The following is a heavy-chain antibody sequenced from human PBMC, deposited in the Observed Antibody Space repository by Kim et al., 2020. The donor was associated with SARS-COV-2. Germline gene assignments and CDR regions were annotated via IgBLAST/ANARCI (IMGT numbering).Heavy chain of an antibody. CDR3: ARGLIDYDILTGYYISVGFQH. Sequence: SQTLSLTCAISGDSVSSNSAAWNWIRQSPSRGLEWLGRTYYRSKWYNDYAVSVKSRITINPDTSKNQFSLQLNSVTPEDTAVYYCARGLIDYDILTGYYISVGFQHWGQGTLVTVSS. CDR2: TYYRSKWYN. V-gene: IGHV6-1*01. CDR1: GDSVSSNSAA. J-gene: IGHJ1*01. D-gene: IGHD3-9*01.